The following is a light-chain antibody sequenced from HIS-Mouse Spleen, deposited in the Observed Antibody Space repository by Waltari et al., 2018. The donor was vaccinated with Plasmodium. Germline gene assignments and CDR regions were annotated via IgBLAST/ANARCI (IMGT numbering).Light chain of an antibody. CDR1: NIGSKN. CDR3: QVWDSSTV. CDR2: RDS. J-gene: IGLJ3*02. V-gene: IGLV3-9*01. Sequence: SYELTQPLSVSVALGQTARITCGGNNIGSKNVPWYQQKPGQAPVLVIYRDSNRPSWIPERFSGANSGNTATLTISRAQAGDEADYYCQVWDSSTVFGGGTKLTVL.